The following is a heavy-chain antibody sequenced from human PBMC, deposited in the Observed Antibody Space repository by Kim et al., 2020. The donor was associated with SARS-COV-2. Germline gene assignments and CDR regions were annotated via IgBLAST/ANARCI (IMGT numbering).Heavy chain of an antibody. CDR3: ARDDTYQLLSNYYYTGMDV. CDR1: GYTFTNYA. J-gene: IGHJ6*02. CDR2: INAGHGNI. D-gene: IGHD2-2*01. V-gene: IGHV1-3*01. Sequence: ASVKVSCKASGYTFTNYAMHWVRQAPGQSLEWMGWINAGHGNIKYSQKFHGRVTITRDTSASTAYMELSSLISEDTAVYYCARDDTYQLLSNYYYTGMDVGGQGTTVTV.